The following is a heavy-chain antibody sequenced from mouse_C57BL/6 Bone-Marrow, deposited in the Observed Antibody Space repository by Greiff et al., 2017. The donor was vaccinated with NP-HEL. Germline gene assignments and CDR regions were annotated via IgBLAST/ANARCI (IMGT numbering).Heavy chain of an antibody. CDR3: TTVYGTSDY. CDR2: IDPENGDT. CDR1: GFNIKDDY. Sequence: EVQGVESGAELVRPGASVKLSCTASGFNIKDDYMHWVKQRPEQGLEWIGWIDPENGDTEYASKFQGKATITADTSSNTAYLQLSSLTSEDTAVYYCTTVYGTSDYWGQGTTLTVSS. D-gene: IGHD1-1*01. J-gene: IGHJ2*01. V-gene: IGHV14-4*01.